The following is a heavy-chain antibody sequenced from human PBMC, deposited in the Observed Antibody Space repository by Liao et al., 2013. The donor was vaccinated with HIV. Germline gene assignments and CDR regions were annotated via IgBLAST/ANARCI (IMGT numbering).Heavy chain of an antibody. Sequence: QVQLQQWGAGLLKPSETLSLTCTVSGGSISSSSYYWSWIRQPPGKGLEWIGYIYYSGSTNYNPSLKSRVTISVDTSKNQFSLKLSSVTAADTAVYYCARVERGATAHFDYWGQGTLVTVSS. D-gene: IGHD5-12*01. J-gene: IGHJ4*02. CDR2: IYYSGST. V-gene: IGHV4-61*01. CDR3: ARVERGATAHFDY. CDR1: GGSISSSSYY.